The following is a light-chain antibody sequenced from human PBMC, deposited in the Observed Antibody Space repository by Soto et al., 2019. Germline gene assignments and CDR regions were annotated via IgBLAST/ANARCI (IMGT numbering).Light chain of an antibody. Sequence: EIVMTQSPATLSVSPGERATISCRASQSVSSNLAWYQQKPGQAPRLLIYGASTRATGIPARFSGSGSGTEFTLTISSLQSEDFAVYYCQHYNNWPQFGQGTKVDIK. CDR2: GAS. CDR1: QSVSSN. V-gene: IGKV3-15*01. CDR3: QHYNNWPQ. J-gene: IGKJ1*01.